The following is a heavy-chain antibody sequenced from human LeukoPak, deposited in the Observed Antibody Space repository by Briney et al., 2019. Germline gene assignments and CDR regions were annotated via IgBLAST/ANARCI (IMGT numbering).Heavy chain of an antibody. V-gene: IGHV1-69*13. D-gene: IGHD6-19*01. CDR3: ARVRSSSGWYDY. Sequence: GASVKVSCKASGGTFSSYAISWVRQAPGQGLEWMGGIIPIFGTANYAQKFQGRVTITADESTSTAYMELSSLRSEDTAVYCCARVRSSSGWYDYWGQGTLVTVSS. CDR2: IIPIFGTA. J-gene: IGHJ4*02. CDR1: GGTFSSYA.